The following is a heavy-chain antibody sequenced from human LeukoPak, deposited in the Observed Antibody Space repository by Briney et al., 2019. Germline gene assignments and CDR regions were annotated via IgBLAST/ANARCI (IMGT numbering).Heavy chain of an antibody. CDR1: GFTFSSNY. CDR2: IYSGGST. J-gene: IGHJ4*02. Sequence: GGSLRLSCAASGFTFSSNYMSWVRQAPGKGLEWVSVIYSGGSTYYADSVKGRFTISRDNSKNTLYLQMNSLRAEDTAVYYCARDRHYYDSSGYYFSYFDYWGQGTLVTVSS. CDR3: ARDRHYYDSSGYYFSYFDY. D-gene: IGHD3-22*01. V-gene: IGHV3-53*01.